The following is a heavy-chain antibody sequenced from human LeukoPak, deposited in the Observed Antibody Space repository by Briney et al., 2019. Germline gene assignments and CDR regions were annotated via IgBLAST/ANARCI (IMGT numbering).Heavy chain of an antibody. Sequence: SETLSLTCTVSGGSISSYYWSWIRQPPGKGLEWIGYIYYSGSTNYNPSLKSRVTISVDTSKNQFSLKLSSVTAADTAVYYCARHGSTSSDDYFQHWGQGTLVTVSS. V-gene: IGHV4-59*01. D-gene: IGHD2/OR15-2a*01. J-gene: IGHJ1*01. CDR2: IYYSGST. CDR3: ARHGSTSSDDYFQH. CDR1: GGSISSYY.